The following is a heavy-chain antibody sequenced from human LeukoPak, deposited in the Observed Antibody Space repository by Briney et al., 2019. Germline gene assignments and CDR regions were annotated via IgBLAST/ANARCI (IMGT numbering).Heavy chain of an antibody. D-gene: IGHD1-14*01. V-gene: IGHV1-2*02. CDR1: GHTFGDHY. CDR3: ARVLLRTGIPEGFDP. CDR2: INPNSGGA. J-gene: IGHJ5*02. Sequence: ASVKVSCKASGHTFGDHYMHWVRPALGQGLEWMGWINPNSGGAKYAQRFQGRVTMTRDTSISTAYMELRRLRSDDTAVYYCARVLLRTGIPEGFDPWGQGTLVTVSS.